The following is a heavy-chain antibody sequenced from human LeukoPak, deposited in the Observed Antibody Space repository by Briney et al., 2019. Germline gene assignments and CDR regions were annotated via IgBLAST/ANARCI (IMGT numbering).Heavy chain of an antibody. V-gene: IGHV4-59*02. Sequence: PSETLSLTCTVSGGSVSSYYWSWIRQPPGKGLEWIGYIYYTGSTDYNPSLKSRVAISVDTSKNQFSLKLSSVTAADTAVYYCARGSKAAPGTFDYWGQGTLVTVSS. J-gene: IGHJ4*02. CDR1: GGSVSSYY. CDR3: ARGSKAAPGTFDY. D-gene: IGHD6-13*01. CDR2: IYYTGST.